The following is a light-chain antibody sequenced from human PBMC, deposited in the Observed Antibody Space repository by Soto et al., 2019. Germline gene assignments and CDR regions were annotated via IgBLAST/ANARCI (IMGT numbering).Light chain of an antibody. CDR3: QSYDSRLSGAYGV. CDR2: GNS. Sequence: QSVLTQPPSVSGAPGQRVTISCTGSSSNIGAGYDVHWYQQLPGTAPKLLIYGNSNRPSGVPDRFSGSKSGTSASLAITGLQAEDEADYYCQSYDSRLSGAYGVFGGGTKLTVL. V-gene: IGLV1-40*01. CDR1: SSNIGAGYD. J-gene: IGLJ3*02.